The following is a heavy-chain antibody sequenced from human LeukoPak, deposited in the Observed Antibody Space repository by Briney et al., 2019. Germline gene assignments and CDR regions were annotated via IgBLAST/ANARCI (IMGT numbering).Heavy chain of an antibody. CDR2: IRYDGSNK. J-gene: IGHJ4*02. CDR1: GFTFSSYG. V-gene: IGHV3-30*02. Sequence: GSXRLSCAASGFTFSSYGMHWVRQAPGKGLEWVAFIRYDGSNKYYADSVKGRFTISRDNSKNTLYLQMNSLRAEDTAVYYCAKDGPAIVVVPAAIDYWGQGTLVTVSS. CDR3: AKDGPAIVVVPAAIDY. D-gene: IGHD2-2*01.